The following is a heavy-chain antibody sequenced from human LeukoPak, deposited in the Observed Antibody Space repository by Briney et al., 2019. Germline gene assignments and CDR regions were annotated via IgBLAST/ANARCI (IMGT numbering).Heavy chain of an antibody. V-gene: IGHV3-23*01. CDR2: ISGSGDST. D-gene: IGHD1-26*01. J-gene: IGHJ5*02. Sequence: PGGSLRLSCAASGFTFRSYAMNWVRQAPGKGLEWVSAISGSGDSTYYADSVKGRFTISRDNSQNTLYLQMNSLGAEDTAIYYCARVGARYPLNWFDPWGQGTLVTVSS. CDR1: GFTFRSYA. CDR3: ARVGARYPLNWFDP.